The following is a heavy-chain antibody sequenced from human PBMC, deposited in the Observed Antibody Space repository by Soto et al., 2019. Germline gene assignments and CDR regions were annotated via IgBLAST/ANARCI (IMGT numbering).Heavy chain of an antibody. Sequence: GESLKISCAASGFTFSSYSMNWVRQAPGKGLEWVSSISSSSSYIYYADSVKGRFTISRDNAKNSLYLQMNSLRAEDTAVYYCARDRSCSSTSCHSFDYWGQGTLVTVSS. J-gene: IGHJ4*02. CDR3: ARDRSCSSTSCHSFDY. CDR1: GFTFSSYS. D-gene: IGHD2-2*01. V-gene: IGHV3-21*01. CDR2: ISSSSSYI.